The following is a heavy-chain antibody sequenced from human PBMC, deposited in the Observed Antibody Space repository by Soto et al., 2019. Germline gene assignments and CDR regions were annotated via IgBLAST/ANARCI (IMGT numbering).Heavy chain of an antibody. J-gene: IGHJ4*02. Sequence: EVQLLESGGGLIQPGGSLRLSCEASGFTFSNYGMTWVRLAPGKGLEWVSTISGSGGRTFYADSVKGRFTISRDNSKNTPYLQMNSLRAEDTAVYYCAKEMIASTLADFFDYWGQGPLVTVSS. V-gene: IGHV3-23*01. D-gene: IGHD2-21*01. CDR2: ISGSGGRT. CDR1: GFTFSNYG. CDR3: AKEMIASTLADFFDY.